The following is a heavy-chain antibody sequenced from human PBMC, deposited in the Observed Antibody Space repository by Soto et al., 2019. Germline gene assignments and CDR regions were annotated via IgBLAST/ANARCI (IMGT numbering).Heavy chain of an antibody. CDR2: INPNSGGT. CDR1: GYTFTGYY. Sequence: ASVKVSCKASGYTFTGYYMHWVRQAPGQGLEWMGWINPNSGGTNYAQKFQGRVTMTRDTSISTAYMELSRLRSDDTAVYYCARDLIAAAAADYWGQGILVTVSS. CDR3: ARDLIAAAAADY. D-gene: IGHD6-13*01. V-gene: IGHV1-2*02. J-gene: IGHJ4*02.